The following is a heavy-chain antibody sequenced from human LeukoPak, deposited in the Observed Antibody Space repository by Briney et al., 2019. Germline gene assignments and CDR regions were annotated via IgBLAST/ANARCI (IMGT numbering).Heavy chain of an antibody. V-gene: IGHV3-11*04. D-gene: IGHD5-18*01. Sequence: GGSLRLSCAASGFTFSDYYMSWIRQAPGKGLEWVSYISSSGSTIYYADSVKGRFAISRDNAKTSLYLQMNSLRAEDTAVYYCARDLSGITGYTYGRGIDYWGQGTLVTVSS. CDR3: ARDLSGITGYTYGRGIDY. CDR1: GFTFSDYY. CDR2: ISSSGSTI. J-gene: IGHJ4*02.